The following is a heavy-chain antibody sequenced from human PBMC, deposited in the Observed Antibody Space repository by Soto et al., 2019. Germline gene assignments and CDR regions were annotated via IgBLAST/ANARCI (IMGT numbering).Heavy chain of an antibody. D-gene: IGHD2-8*01. CDR3: AKRPLGDCANGVYYFREYGYFAY. CDR2: ISGSGGST. V-gene: IGHV3-23*01. Sequence: EVQLLESGGGLVQPGGSLRLSCAASGFTFSSYAMSWVRQAPGKGLEWVSVISGSGGSTYYANSVKGRFTISRDNSKKTVYLPKDSLRGGDTAVYSGAKRPLGDCANGVYYFREYGYFAYWGRGNLVVVSS. J-gene: IGHJ4*02. CDR1: GFTFSSYA.